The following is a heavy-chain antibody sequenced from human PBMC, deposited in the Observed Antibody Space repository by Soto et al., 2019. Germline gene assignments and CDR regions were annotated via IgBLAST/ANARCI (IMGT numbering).Heavy chain of an antibody. D-gene: IGHD1-7*01. J-gene: IGHJ4*02. CDR2: IIPIFGTA. Sequence: QVQLVQSGAEVKKPGSSVKVSCKASGGTFSSYAFSWVRQAPGQGLEWMGWIIPIFGTANYAQKFQGRVTITADESTSTAYMELISLRSEDTAVYYCAREGITETTFFDYWGQGTLVTVSS. CDR1: GGTFSSYA. V-gene: IGHV1-69*01. CDR3: AREGITETTFFDY.